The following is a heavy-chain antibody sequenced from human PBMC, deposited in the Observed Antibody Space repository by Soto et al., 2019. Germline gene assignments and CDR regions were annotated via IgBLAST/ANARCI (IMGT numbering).Heavy chain of an antibody. V-gene: IGHV3-23*01. J-gene: IGHJ4*02. CDR1: GFTFSSYA. CDR3: AKGRFGNIWCFEH. Sequence: GGSLRLSCAASGFTFSSYAMSWVRQAPGKGLKWVSAISGSGGSTYYADSVKGRFTISRDNSKNTLYLQMNSLRVEDTAVYYCAKGRFGNIWCFEHWGPGTLVTVSS. CDR2: ISGSGGST. D-gene: IGHD2-15*01.